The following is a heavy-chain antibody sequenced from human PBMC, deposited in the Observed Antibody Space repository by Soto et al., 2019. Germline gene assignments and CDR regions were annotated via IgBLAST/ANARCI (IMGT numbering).Heavy chain of an antibody. CDR1: GFSFSSYA. CDR2: ISGSGGST. Sequence: EVQLLESGGDLVQPGGSLRLSCAASGFSFSSYAMSWVRQAPGKGLEWVSAISGSGGSTYYADSVKGRFTISRENSKNTLYLQMNSLRAEDTAVYYCATYRSGLDYWGQGTLVTVSS. J-gene: IGHJ4*02. V-gene: IGHV3-23*01. CDR3: ATYRSGLDY. D-gene: IGHD3-16*01.